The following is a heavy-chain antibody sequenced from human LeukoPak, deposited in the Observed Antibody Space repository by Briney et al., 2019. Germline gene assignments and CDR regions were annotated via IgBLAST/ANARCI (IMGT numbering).Heavy chain of an antibody. CDR2: INSDGSST. CDR1: GFTFSSYA. V-gene: IGHV3-74*01. CDR3: ARPADYGDFEY. Sequence: PGGSLRLSCAASGFTFSSYAMHWVRQAPGKGLVWVSRINSDGSSTSYADSVKGRFTISRDNAKNTLYLQMNSLRAEDTAVYYCARPADYGDFEYWGQGTLVTVSS. D-gene: IGHD4-17*01. J-gene: IGHJ4*02.